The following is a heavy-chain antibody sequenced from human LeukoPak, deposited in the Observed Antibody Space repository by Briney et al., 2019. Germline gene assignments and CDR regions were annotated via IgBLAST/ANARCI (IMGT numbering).Heavy chain of an antibody. CDR2: IWYDGSNK. V-gene: IGHV3-33*01. D-gene: IGHD3-22*01. CDR3: ARARNDYDTSSFSALDY. CDR1: GVTFSSYG. J-gene: IGHJ4*02. Sequence: PGRSLRLSCAASGVTFSSYGMHWVRQAPGKGLEWVAVIWYDGSNKYYADSVKGRFTISRDNSKNTLYLQINSLRAEDTAVYYCARARNDYDTSSFSALDYWGQGTLVTVSS.